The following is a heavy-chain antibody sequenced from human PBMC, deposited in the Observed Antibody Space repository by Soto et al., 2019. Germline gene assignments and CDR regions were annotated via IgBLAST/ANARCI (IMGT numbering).Heavy chain of an antibody. D-gene: IGHD1-1*01. Sequence: HPGGSLRLSCAASGFTFSSYGMHWVRQAPGKGLEWVAVISYDGSKKYHADSVKGRFTISRDNSKNTLYLQMNSLRAEDTAVYYCGRDPHVSQMTTDYWGQGTLVTVSS. CDR2: ISYDGSKK. V-gene: IGHV3-30*03. CDR1: GFTFSSYG. J-gene: IGHJ4*02. CDR3: GRDPHVSQMTTDY.